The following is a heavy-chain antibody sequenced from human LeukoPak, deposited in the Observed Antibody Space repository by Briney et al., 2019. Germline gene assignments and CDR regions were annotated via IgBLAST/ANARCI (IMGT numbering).Heavy chain of an antibody. J-gene: IGHJ6*03. CDR1: VGTFITYA. Sequence: SVTVSSKASVGTFITYAISWVRQAPGQGLEWMGGIIPIFVTANYAQKFQGRVTITADESTSTAYMELSSLRSEDTAVYYCARDRVVVPAAIGGENYYYMDVWGKGTTVTVSS. CDR3: ARDRVVVPAAIGGENYYYMDV. D-gene: IGHD2-2*01. V-gene: IGHV1-69*13. CDR2: IIPIFVTA.